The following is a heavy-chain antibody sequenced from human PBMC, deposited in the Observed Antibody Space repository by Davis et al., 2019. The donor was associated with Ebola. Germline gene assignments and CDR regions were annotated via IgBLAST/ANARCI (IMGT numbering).Heavy chain of an antibody. CDR2: IIPIFGTA. CDR1: GGTFSSYA. V-gene: IGHV1-69*05. CDR3: ARSITMVQAYNWFDP. D-gene: IGHD3-10*01. J-gene: IGHJ5*02. Sequence: SVKVSCKASGGTFSSYAISWVRQAPGQGLEWMGGIIPIFGTANYAQKLQGRVTMTTDTSTSTAYMELRSLRSDDTAVYYCARSITMVQAYNWFDPWGQGTLVTVSS.